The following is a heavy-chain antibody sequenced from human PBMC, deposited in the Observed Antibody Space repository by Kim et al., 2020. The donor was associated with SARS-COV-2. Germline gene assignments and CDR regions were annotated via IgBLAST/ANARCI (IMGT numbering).Heavy chain of an antibody. J-gene: IGHJ4*02. V-gene: IGHV3-21*01. CDR1: GFAFSSFN. CDR3: ESEGCSDSTCYY. Sequence: GGSLRLSCAASGFAFSSFNMNWVRQAPGKGLEWVSSISTSSYRFYADSVKGRFTISRDNAQNLLYLQMNSLRAEDTAIYYCESEGCSDSTCYYWGQGALATVSA. D-gene: IGHD2-15*01. CDR2: ISTSSYR.